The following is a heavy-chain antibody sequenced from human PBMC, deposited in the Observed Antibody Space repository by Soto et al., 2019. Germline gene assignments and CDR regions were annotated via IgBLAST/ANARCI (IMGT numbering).Heavy chain of an antibody. D-gene: IGHD2-2*01. CDR2: IYYSGST. CDR3: ARGEERVAMPSGY. J-gene: IGHJ4*02. Sequence: QVQLQESGPGLVKPSETLSLTCTVSGGSXXXXXXXXXRQPXGXGLECIGYIYYSGSTNYNPSLKSRVTXSXDTXXXQXSXXXXXXXXXXXAVYYCARGEERVAMPSGYWGQGTLVTASS. CDR1: GGSXXXXX. V-gene: IGHV4-59*01.